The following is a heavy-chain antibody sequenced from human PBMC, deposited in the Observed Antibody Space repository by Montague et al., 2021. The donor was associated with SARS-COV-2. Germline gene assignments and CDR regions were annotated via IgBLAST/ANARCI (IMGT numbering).Heavy chain of an antibody. CDR3: ARQLRYYDWRADY. CDR1: GDSISTSNYY. V-gene: IGHV4-31*03. D-gene: IGHD3-9*01. J-gene: IGHJ4*02. CDR2: VDSSGSA. Sequence: TLSLTCTVSGDSISTSNYYWSWLRQRPGKGLEWIGYVDSSGSAYYTPSLKSRVALSVDTSKGQFSLNLTSVTAADPAVYYCARQLRYYDWRADYWGQGTLVSVSS.